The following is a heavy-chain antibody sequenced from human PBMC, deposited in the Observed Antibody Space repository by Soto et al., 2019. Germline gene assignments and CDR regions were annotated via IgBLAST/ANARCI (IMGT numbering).Heavy chain of an antibody. V-gene: IGHV1-2*02. CDR2: INPNSGGT. J-gene: IGHJ6*02. CDR1: GYTFTGYY. Sequence: GASVKVSCKASGYTFTGYYMHWVRQAPGQGLEWMGWINPNSGGTNYAQKFQGRVTMTRGTSISTAYMELSRLRSDDTAVYYCVREGWTEGAYGMDVWGQGTTVTVAS. CDR3: VREGWTEGAYGMDV. D-gene: IGHD2-15*01.